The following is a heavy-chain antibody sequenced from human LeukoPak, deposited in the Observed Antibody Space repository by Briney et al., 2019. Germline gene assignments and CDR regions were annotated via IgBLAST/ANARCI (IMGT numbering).Heavy chain of an antibody. V-gene: IGHV3-23*01. CDR1: GFNFGSYS. CDR2: ISADSATT. CDR3: ARKSASGNYPLDY. D-gene: IGHD3-10*01. J-gene: IGHJ4*02. Sequence: GGSLRLSCAAPGFNFGSYSMTWVRKAPGKGLEWVSVISADSATTFYADSVKGRFTISRDNAKNTVFLQMSSLRAEDTALYYCARKSASGNYPLDYWGQGTLVTVSS.